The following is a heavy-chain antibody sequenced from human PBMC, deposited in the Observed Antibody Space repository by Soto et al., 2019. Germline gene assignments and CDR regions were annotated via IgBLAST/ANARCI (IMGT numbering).Heavy chain of an antibody. D-gene: IGHD6-13*01. CDR1: GAAVSNGDYR. CDR3: ARYRREAVAGYTLDN. CDR2: VYNSGST. V-gene: IGHV4-61*08. J-gene: IGHJ4*02. Sequence: SETLSLTCTVSGAAVSNGDYRWTWIRQPPGKGLEWIGYVYNSGSTNYNPSLKSRVTISEDTSKSQFSLKVNSMTAADTAVYYCARYRREAVAGYTLDNWGQGILVTVSS.